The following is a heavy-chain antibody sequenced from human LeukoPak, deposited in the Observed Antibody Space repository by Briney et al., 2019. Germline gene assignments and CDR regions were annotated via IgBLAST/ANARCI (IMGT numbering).Heavy chain of an antibody. CDR2: IDPSDSYT. CDR1: GYSFTSYW. Sequence: GASLKISCKGSGYSFTSYWISWVRQMPGKGLEWMGRIDPSDSYTNYSPSFQGHVTISADKSISTAYLQWSSLKASDTAMYYCARHLARKYDILTGYHDAFDIWGQGTMVTVSS. CDR3: ARHLARKYDILTGYHDAFDI. D-gene: IGHD3-9*01. J-gene: IGHJ3*02. V-gene: IGHV5-10-1*01.